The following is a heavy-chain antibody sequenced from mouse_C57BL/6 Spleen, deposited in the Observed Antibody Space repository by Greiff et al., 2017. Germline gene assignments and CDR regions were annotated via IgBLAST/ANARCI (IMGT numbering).Heavy chain of an antibody. CDR2: IDPNSGGT. V-gene: IGHV1-72*01. CDR3: ARSGTTVVEGYYFDY. J-gene: IGHJ2*01. D-gene: IGHD1-1*01. Sequence: QVQLQQPGAELVKPGASVTLSCKASGYTFTSYWMHWVKQRPGRGLEWIGRIDPNSGGTKYNEKFKSMATLTVDKPSSTAYMQLSSLTSEDSAVYYCARSGTTVVEGYYFDYWGQGTTLTVSA. CDR1: GYTFTSYW.